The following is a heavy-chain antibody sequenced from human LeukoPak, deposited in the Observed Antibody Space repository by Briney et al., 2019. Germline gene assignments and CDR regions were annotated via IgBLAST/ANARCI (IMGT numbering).Heavy chain of an antibody. D-gene: IGHD1-26*01. CDR3: ASDIVGANTPDY. V-gene: IGHV1-46*01. Sequence: ASVKVSCKASGYTFTSYYMHWVRQAPGQGLEWMGIINPSGGSTSYAQKFQGRVTMTRDTSTSTVYMELRSLRSEDTAVYYCASDIVGANTPDYWGQGALVTVSS. CDR2: INPSGGST. CDR1: GYTFTSYY. J-gene: IGHJ4*02.